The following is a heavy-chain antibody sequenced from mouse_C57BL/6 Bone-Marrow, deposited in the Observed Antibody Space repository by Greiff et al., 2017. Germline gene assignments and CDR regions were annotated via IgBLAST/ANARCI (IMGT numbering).Heavy chain of an antibody. J-gene: IGHJ4*01. CDR2: IYPRSGNP. V-gene: IGHV1-81*01. D-gene: IGHD1-2*01. CDR1: GYTFTSYG. CDR3: ARRGLLRPRDY. Sequence: QVQLQQSGAELARPGASVKLSCKASGYTFTSYGISWVKQRTGQGLEWIGEIYPRSGNPYYNEKFKGKATLTADKSSSTAYMELRSLTSEDSAVYFCARRGLLRPRDYWGQGTSVTVSS.